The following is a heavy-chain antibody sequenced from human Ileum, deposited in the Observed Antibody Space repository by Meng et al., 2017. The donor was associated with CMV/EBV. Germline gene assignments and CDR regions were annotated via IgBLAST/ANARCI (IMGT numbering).Heavy chain of an antibody. D-gene: IGHD6-13*01. Sequence: ASGFTFSSYAMPWVRQAPGKGLEWVAVISYDGSNKYYADSVKGRFTISRDNSKNTLYLQMNSLRAEDTAVYYCARDSIAAAGWFDPWGQGTLVTVSS. J-gene: IGHJ5*02. V-gene: IGHV3-30-3*01. CDR3: ARDSIAAAGWFDP. CDR1: GFTFSSYA. CDR2: ISYDGSNK.